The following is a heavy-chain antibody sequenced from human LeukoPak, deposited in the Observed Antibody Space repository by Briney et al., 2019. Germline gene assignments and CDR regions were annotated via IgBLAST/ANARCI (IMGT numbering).Heavy chain of an antibody. Sequence: SVTVSCKASGGTFSSYAISWVRQAPGQGLEWMGGIIAIFGTANYAQKFQGRVTITTDESTSTAYMELSSLRSEDAAVYYCASLYQLLYGFDYWGQGTLVTVSS. D-gene: IGHD2-2*02. CDR3: ASLYQLLYGFDY. CDR2: IIAIFGTA. CDR1: GGTFSSYA. V-gene: IGHV1-69*05. J-gene: IGHJ4*02.